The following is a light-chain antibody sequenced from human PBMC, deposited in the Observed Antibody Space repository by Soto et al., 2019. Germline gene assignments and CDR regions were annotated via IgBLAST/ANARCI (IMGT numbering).Light chain of an antibody. CDR2: EVS. Sequence: QSALTQPASVSGSPGQSITISCTGTTNDVGGYNYVSWYQQHPGKAPKLLIFEVSSRPSGVSNRFSGSKSGNTASLTISALQAEDEADYFCNSYSSSTSLTYVFGTGTKLTVL. CDR1: TNDVGGYNY. J-gene: IGLJ1*01. CDR3: NSYSSSTSLTYV. V-gene: IGLV2-14*01.